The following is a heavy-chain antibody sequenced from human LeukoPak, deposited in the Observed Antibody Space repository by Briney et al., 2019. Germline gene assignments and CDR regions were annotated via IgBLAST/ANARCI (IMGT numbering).Heavy chain of an antibody. D-gene: IGHD4-17*01. CDR3: AKGDGDYHPFDY. V-gene: IGHV3-23*01. J-gene: IGHJ4*02. Sequence: GGSLRLSCAASGLTFSVYAMSWVRQAPGKGLEWVSAISGSGPSTYCADSVKGRFTISRDNSKNTLYLQMNSLRAEDTAVYYCAKGDGDYHPFDYWGQGTPVTVSS. CDR2: ISGSGPST. CDR1: GLTFSVYA.